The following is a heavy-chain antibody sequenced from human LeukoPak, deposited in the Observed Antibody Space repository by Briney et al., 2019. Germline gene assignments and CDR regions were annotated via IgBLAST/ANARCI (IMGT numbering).Heavy chain of an antibody. D-gene: IGHD1-26*01. CDR1: GGSFSGYY. J-gene: IGHJ4*02. CDR3: ARLAAISGSDYPDD. V-gene: IGHV4-59*08. CDR2: IFYSGNT. Sequence: SETLSLTCAVYGGSFSGYYWNWIRQPPGKGLEWIGYIFYSGNTIYNPSLRSRVTISADTSKNHFSLRLRSVTAADTAVYYCARLAAISGSDYPDDWGQGTLVTVSS.